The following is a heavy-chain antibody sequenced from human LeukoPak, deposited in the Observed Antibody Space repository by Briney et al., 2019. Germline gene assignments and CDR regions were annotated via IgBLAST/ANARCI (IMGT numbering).Heavy chain of an antibody. J-gene: IGHJ4*02. D-gene: IGHD3-22*01. CDR1: GFTFTSYS. V-gene: IGHV3-49*04. CDR2: IRSKAYGGTT. CDR3: TRDSLYYDSSGYSSAYYFDY. Sequence: TGGSLRLSCAASGFTFTSYSMNWVRQAPGKGLEWVGFIRSKAYGGTTEYAASVRGRFTISRDDSKSIAYLQMNSLKTEDTAVYYCTRDSLYYDSSGYSSAYYFDYWGQGTLVTVSS.